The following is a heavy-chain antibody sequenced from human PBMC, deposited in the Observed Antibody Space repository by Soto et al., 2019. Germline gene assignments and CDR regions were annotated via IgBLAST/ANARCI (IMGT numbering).Heavy chain of an antibody. V-gene: IGHV4-34*01. CDR1: GGSFSGYY. J-gene: IGHJ6*02. D-gene: IGHD3-10*01. Sequence: SETLSLTCAVYGGSFSGYYWSWIRQPPGKGLEWIGEINHSGSTNYNPSLKSRVTISVDTSKNQFSLKLSSVTAADTAVYYCARARVRSTMVRGVITYYYYYGMDVWGQGTTVTVSS. CDR2: INHSGST. CDR3: ARARVRSTMVRGVITYYYYYGMDV.